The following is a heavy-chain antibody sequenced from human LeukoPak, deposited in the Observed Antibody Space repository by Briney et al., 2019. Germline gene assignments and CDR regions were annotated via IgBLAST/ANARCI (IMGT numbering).Heavy chain of an antibody. CDR3: ARGVSVVANFDY. CDR1: GGTFSSDA. J-gene: IGHJ4*02. CDR2: IIPIFGTA. D-gene: IGHD2-15*01. V-gene: IGHV1-69*05. Sequence: GASVNVSCKASGGTFSSDAISWVRQAPGQGLEWMGGIIPIFGTANYAQKFQGRVTITTDESTSTAYMELSSLRSEDTAVYYCARGVSVVANFDYWGQGTLVTVSS.